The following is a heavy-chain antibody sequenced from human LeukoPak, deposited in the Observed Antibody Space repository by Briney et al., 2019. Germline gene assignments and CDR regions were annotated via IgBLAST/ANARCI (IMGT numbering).Heavy chain of an antibody. V-gene: IGHV1-18*01. CDR1: GYTFTSYC. CDR3: ARVGKGRQWQYYFDY. CDR2: ISAYNGNT. Sequence: GASVKVSCKASGYTFTSYCISWVRQAPGQGLEWMGLISAYNGNTNYAQKLQGRVTMTTDTSTSTAYMELRSLRSDDAAVYYCARVGKGRQWQYYFDYWGQGTLVTVSS. J-gene: IGHJ4*02. D-gene: IGHD6-19*01.